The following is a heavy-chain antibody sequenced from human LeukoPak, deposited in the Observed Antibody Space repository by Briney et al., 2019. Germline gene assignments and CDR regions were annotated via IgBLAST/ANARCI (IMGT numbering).Heavy chain of an antibody. CDR3: AKGVVVPPTYFDY. V-gene: IGHV3-30*02. J-gene: IGHJ4*02. CDR1: GFTFSMYG. CDR2: MRYDGSIQ. D-gene: IGHD3-10*02. Sequence: GRSLRLSCAASGFTFSMYGMHWVRQAPGKGLEWVAYMRYDGSIQYYADSVKGRFTISRDNSKHTLYLQLNSLKAEDTAVYYCAKGVVVPPTYFDYWGQGTLVTVSS.